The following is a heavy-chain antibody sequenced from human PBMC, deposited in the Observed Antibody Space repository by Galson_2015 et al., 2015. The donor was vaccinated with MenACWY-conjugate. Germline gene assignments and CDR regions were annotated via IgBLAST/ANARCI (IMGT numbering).Heavy chain of an antibody. J-gene: IGHJ6*03. CDR3: AKDVYMDV. CDR2: IKADGSFS. D-gene: IGHD2-15*01. CDR1: GFTFNNYW. Sequence: SLRLSCAASGFTFNNYWMHWVRQPPGKGLAWISYIKADGSFSNYADSVKGRFTISRDNSKNTLYLQMSRLRAEDTALYYCAKDVYMDVWGKGTTVSVSS. V-gene: IGHV3-74*01.